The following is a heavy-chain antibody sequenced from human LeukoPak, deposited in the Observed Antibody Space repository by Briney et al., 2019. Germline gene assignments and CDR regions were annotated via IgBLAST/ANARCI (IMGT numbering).Heavy chain of an antibody. Sequence: PGGSLRLSCVASGFTFSGYWMSWARQAPGKGLEWVANIKQDGSEKYYVDSVKGRFTISRDNAKNSLYLQVNSLRADDTAVYYCAREGYRDTSVYSCGQGTLVTVSS. CDR3: AREGYRDTSVYS. CDR1: GFTFSGYW. CDR2: IKQDGSEK. V-gene: IGHV3-7*05. J-gene: IGHJ4*02. D-gene: IGHD5-18*01.